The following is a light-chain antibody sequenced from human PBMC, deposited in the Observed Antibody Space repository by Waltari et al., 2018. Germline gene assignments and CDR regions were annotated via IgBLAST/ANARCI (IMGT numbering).Light chain of an antibody. Sequence: DIQMTQSPSTLSASVGDRVIITCRASQSLDSWLAWYQQKPGRAPKLLIYKPSSLQTGVPSRFSGGGSGTEFALTISSLQPDDFATYYCLQYKTYSLFTFGPGTKVDIK. J-gene: IGKJ3*01. CDR3: LQYKTYSLFT. CDR1: QSLDSW. CDR2: KPS. V-gene: IGKV1-5*03.